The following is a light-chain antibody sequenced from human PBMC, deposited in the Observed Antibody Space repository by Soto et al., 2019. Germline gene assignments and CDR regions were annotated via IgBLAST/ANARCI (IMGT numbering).Light chain of an antibody. CDR1: QSVSSN. J-gene: IGKJ1*01. Sequence: EIVMTQSPATLSVSPGERATLSCRASQSVSSNLAWYLQRPGQAPRLLIYGASTRATGIPARFSGSGSGTEFTLTISSLQSEDFAVYYCQQYNYWPRTFGQGTKVEI. CDR3: QQYNYWPRT. V-gene: IGKV3-15*01. CDR2: GAS.